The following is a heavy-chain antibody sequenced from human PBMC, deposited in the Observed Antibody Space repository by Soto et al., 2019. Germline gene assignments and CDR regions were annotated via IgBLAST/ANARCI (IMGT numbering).Heavy chain of an antibody. CDR3: AKDLTVTTWGYYYYYGMDV. J-gene: IGHJ6*02. CDR2: ISYDGSNK. V-gene: IGHV3-30*18. Sequence: QVQLVESGGGVVQPGRSLRLSCAASGFTFSSYGMHWVRQAPGKGLEWVAVISYDGSNKYYADSVKGRFTISRDNSKNTLYLQMNSLRAEDTAVYYCAKDLTVTTWGYYYYYGMDVWGQGTTVTVSS. CDR1: GFTFSSYG. D-gene: IGHD4-17*01.